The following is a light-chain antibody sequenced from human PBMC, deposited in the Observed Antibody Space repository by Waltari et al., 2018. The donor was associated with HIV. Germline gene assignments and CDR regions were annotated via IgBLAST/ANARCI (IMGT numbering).Light chain of an antibody. Sequence: QSVLTQPPSASGTPGQRVTISCSGSSSNIGSNSVFWYQQFPGTAPKVLIYRHDRRPSGVPDRFSAARSGTSASLVISGLRSEDEADYYCAAYDDNLPGWMFGGGTKLT. CDR1: SSNIGSNS. CDR2: RHD. J-gene: IGLJ3*02. CDR3: AAYDDNLPGWM. V-gene: IGLV1-47*01.